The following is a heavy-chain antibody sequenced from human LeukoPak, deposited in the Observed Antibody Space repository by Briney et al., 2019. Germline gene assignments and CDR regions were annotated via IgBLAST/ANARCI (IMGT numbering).Heavy chain of an antibody. CDR3: ARGQVARFDY. Sequence: SETLSLTCIVSGGSISYYYWSWIRQPPGKGLEWIGYIDYSESTNYNPSLKSRVTISVDTSKNQFSLKLSSVTAADTAVYYCARGQVARFDYWGQGTLVTVSS. CDR1: GGSISYYY. CDR2: IDYSEST. V-gene: IGHV4-59*01. J-gene: IGHJ4*02. D-gene: IGHD2-15*01.